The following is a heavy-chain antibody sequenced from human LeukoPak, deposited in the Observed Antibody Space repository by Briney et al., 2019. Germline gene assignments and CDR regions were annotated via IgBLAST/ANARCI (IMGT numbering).Heavy chain of an antibody. Sequence: GGSLRLSCAASGFTFSSYAMYWVRQAPGKGLEWVAVIWYDGSNKYYADSVKGRFTISRDNSKNTLYLQMNSLRAEDTAVYYCARDEGLPSLYFDYWGQGTLVTVSS. CDR2: IWYDGSNK. CDR1: GFTFSSYA. CDR3: ARDEGLPSLYFDY. V-gene: IGHV3-33*01. J-gene: IGHJ4*02.